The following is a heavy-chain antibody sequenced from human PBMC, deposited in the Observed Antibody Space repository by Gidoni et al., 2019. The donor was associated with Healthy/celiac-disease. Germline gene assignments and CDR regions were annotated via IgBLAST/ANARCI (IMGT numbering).Heavy chain of an antibody. V-gene: IGHV2-5*02. J-gene: IGHJ4*02. CDR3: AHRRDGTKAFDY. CDR1: GFSLSTSGVG. CDR2: IYWDDDT. D-gene: IGHD1-1*01. Sequence: QITLKESGPTLVKPTQTLTLTCTFSGFSLSTSGVGVGWIRQPPGKALEWLALIYWDDDTRYSPSLKSRLTITKDTAKNQVVLTMTNMDPVDTATYYCAHRRDGTKAFDYWGQGTLVTVSS.